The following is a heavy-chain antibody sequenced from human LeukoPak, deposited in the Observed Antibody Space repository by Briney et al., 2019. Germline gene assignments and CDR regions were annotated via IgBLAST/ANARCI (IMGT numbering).Heavy chain of an antibody. D-gene: IGHD4-11*01. J-gene: IGHJ4*02. CDR3: AKDLRGSNYLGGEFDY. Sequence: GGSLRLSCAASGFTFSSYAMSWVRQAPGKGLEWVSAISGSGGSAYYADSVKGRFTISRDNSKNTLYLQMSSLRAEGTAVYYCAKDLRGSNYLGGEFDYWGQGTLVTVSS. V-gene: IGHV3-23*01. CDR1: GFTFSSYA. CDR2: ISGSGGSA.